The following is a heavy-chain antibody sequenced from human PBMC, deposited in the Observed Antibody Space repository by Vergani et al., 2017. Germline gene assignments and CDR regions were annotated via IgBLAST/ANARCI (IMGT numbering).Heavy chain of an antibody. J-gene: IGHJ3*02. V-gene: IGHV3-66*01. CDR1: GFTVSSNY. D-gene: IGHD1-20*01. CDR2: IYSGGST. Sequence: EVQLVESGGGLVQPGGSLRLSCAASGFTVSSNYMSWVRQAPGKGLEWVSVIYSGGSTYYADSVKGRITISRDNSKNTLYLQTNSLMAEDTAVYYCATQNNWNEDDAFDIWGQGTMVTVSS. CDR3: ATQNNWNEDDAFDI.